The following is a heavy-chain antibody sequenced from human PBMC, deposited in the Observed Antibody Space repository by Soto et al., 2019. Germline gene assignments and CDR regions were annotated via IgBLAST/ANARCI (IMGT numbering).Heavy chain of an antibody. V-gene: IGHV4-30-4*01. CDR2: IYISGTT. D-gene: IGHD5-12*01. J-gene: IGHJ4*02. CDR3: ARVPPPYSFSYDD. CDR1: GVSIGSGDYY. Sequence: QVQLQESGPGLVKPSQTLSLTCNVSGVSIGSGDYYWSWIRQPPGKGLEWIGCIYISGTTYYNPSLKSRLTISLDTSRNVFSLKLRSVTAADTAVYYCARVPPPYSFSYDDWGQGTLVTVSS.